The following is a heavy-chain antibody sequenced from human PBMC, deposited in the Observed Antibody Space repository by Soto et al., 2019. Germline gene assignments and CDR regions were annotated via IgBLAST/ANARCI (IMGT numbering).Heavy chain of an antibody. Sequence: QLWGPLRLSCAASGFTFRSYGMHWVRQAPAKGLEWVAVISYDGSNKYYADSVKGRFTISRDNSKNTLYLQMDSLRAEDTAVYYCAKGGVGSTSNAFDIWGQGTMVTVSS. CDR3: AKGGVGSTSNAFDI. CDR2: ISYDGSNK. V-gene: IGHV3-30*18. CDR1: GFTFRSYG. D-gene: IGHD1-26*01. J-gene: IGHJ3*02.